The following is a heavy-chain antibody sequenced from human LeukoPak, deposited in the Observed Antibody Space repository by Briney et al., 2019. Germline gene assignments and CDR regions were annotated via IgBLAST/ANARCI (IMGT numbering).Heavy chain of an antibody. V-gene: IGHV1-2*02. J-gene: IGHJ3*01. D-gene: IGHD3-10*01. Sequence: ASVKVSCKAFEYTFIGYYMHWVRQAPGQGPEWMGWINPNSGGTIYAQKFQDRVTVTRDTSISTAYMELNRLRSDDTAVYYCVRDRGVWAFDVWGQGTMVTVSS. CDR3: VRDRGVWAFDV. CDR2: INPNSGGT. CDR1: EYTFIGYY.